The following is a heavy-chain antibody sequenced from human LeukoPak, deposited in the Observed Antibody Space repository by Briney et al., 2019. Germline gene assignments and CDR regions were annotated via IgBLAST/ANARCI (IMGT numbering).Heavy chain of an antibody. J-gene: IGHJ4*02. Sequence: PSQTLSLTCAVSGGSISSGGYSWSWIRQPPGKGLEWIGYIYHSGSTYYNPSLKSRVTISVDRSKNQFSLKLSSVTAADTAVYYCARAAVEWGVGAPLVGQEYYFDYWGQGTLVTVSS. CDR3: ARAAVEWGVGAPLVGQEYYFDY. CDR2: IYHSGST. V-gene: IGHV4-30-2*01. CDR1: GGSISSGGYS. D-gene: IGHD1-26*01.